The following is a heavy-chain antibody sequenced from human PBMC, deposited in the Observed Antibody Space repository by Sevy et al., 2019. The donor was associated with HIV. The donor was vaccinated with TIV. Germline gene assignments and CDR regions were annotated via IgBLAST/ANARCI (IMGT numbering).Heavy chain of an antibody. CDR1: EFTFSSYG. CDR3: AKDKRRGSSSVNGYYYYYYGMDV. J-gene: IGHJ6*02. Sequence: GGSLRLSCAASEFTFSSYGMHWVRQAPGKGLEWVAVISYDGSNKYYADSVKGRFTISRDNSKNTLYLQMNSLRDEDTAVYYCAKDKRRGSSSVNGYYYYYYGMDVWGQGTTVTVSS. D-gene: IGHD6-13*01. CDR2: ISYDGSNK. V-gene: IGHV3-30*18.